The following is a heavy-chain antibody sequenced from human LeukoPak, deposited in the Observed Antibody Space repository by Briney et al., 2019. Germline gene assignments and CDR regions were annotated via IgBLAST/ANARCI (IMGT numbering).Heavy chain of an antibody. CDR2: ISAYNGNT. CDR1: GYTFTSYG. V-gene: IGHV1-18*01. J-gene: IGHJ5*02. D-gene: IGHD2-2*02. CDR3: ARDHGGYCSSTSCYIWFDP. Sequence: GASVKISCKASGYTFTSYGISWLRQAPGQGLEWMGWISAYNGNTNYAQKLQGRVTMTTDTSTSTAYMELRSLRSGDTAVYYCARDHGGYCSSTSCYIWFDPWGQGTLVTVSS.